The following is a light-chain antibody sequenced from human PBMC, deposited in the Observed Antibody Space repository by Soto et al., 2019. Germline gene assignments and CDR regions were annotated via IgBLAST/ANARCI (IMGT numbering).Light chain of an antibody. CDR3: QQRSNWIFT. V-gene: IGKV3-11*01. CDR1: QSVSNY. J-gene: IGKJ3*01. Sequence: EVVLTQSPATLSLSPGEGATLSCRASQSVSNYLAWYQQRPGQAPRLLIYDASSRATGIPARFSGSGSGTDFTLTITILEPEDFEVYYCQQRSNWIFTFGPGTIVYIK. CDR2: DAS.